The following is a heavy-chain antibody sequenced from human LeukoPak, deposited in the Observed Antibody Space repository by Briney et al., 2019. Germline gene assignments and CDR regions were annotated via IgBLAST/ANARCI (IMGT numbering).Heavy chain of an antibody. CDR1: GLTFSSYA. J-gene: IGHJ4*02. V-gene: IGHV3-30-3*01. Sequence: GGSLRLSCAASGLTFSSYAMHWVRQAPGKGLEWVAVISYDGSNKYYADSVKGRFTISRDNSKNTLYLQMNSLRAEDTAVYYCARDTRGRVAVAGHFDYWGQGTLVTVSS. D-gene: IGHD6-19*01. CDR3: ARDTRGRVAVAGHFDY. CDR2: ISYDGSNK.